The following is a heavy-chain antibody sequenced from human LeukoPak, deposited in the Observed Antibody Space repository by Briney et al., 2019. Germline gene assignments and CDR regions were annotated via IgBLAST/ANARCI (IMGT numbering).Heavy chain of an antibody. D-gene: IGHD5-12*01. Sequence: GGSLRLSCAATGFTFTTYAMSWVRQAPGQGLEWISTISDSGDSTYYADSVKGRFTISRDNSKNTLYVQMNSLRAEDTAVYYCAKSHSVGYRGYFDYWGQGTLVTVSS. CDR1: GFTFTTYA. J-gene: IGHJ4*02. CDR3: AKSHSVGYRGYFDY. CDR2: ISDSGDST. V-gene: IGHV3-23*01.